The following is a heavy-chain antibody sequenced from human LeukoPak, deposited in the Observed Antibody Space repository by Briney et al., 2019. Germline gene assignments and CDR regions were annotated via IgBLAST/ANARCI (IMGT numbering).Heavy chain of an antibody. CDR1: GFTFSDYY. J-gene: IGHJ1*01. V-gene: IGHV3-23*01. CDR3: ARGAHYYDSSGSIEYFQH. D-gene: IGHD3-22*01. Sequence: GGSLRLSCAASGFTFSDYYMSWIRQAPGKGLEWVSAISGSGGNTYYADSVKGRFTISRDNSKNTLYLQMNSLRAEDTAVYYCARGAHYYDSSGSIEYFQHWGQGTLVTVSS. CDR2: ISGSGGNT.